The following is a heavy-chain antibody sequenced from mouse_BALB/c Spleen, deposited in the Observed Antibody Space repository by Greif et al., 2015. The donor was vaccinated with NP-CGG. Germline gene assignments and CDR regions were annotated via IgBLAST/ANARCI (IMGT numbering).Heavy chain of an antibody. V-gene: IGHV14-3*02. CDR3: ARRDWYLDV. J-gene: IGHJ1*01. CDR1: GFNIKDTY. Sequence: VQLQQSGAELVKPGASVKLSCAASGFNIKDTYMHWVKQRPEQGLEWIGRIDPANGNTKYDPKFQGKATITADTSSNTAYLQLSSLTSEDTAVYYCARRDWYLDVWGAGTTVTVSS. CDR2: IDPANGNT.